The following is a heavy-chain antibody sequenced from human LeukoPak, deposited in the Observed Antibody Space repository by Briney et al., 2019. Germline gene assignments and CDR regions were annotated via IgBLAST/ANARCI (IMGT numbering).Heavy chain of an antibody. D-gene: IGHD3-22*01. J-gene: IGHJ4*02. V-gene: IGHV3-23*01. CDR3: ARGPVVTAVDY. CDR2: ISGRGIST. Sequence: AGGSLRLSCAASGFTFSSYAMSWVRRAPGKGLEWVSTISGRGISTHYADSVKGRFTISRDNSKNTLFLQMNSLRVEDAALYFCARGPVVTAVDYWGQGTLVTVPS. CDR1: GFTFSSYA.